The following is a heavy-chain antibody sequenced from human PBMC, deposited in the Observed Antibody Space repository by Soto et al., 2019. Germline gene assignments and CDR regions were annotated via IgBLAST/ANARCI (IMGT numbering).Heavy chain of an antibody. D-gene: IGHD6-6*01. Sequence: TLSRTCTVSCGSISSYYCSWIRQPAGKGLEWIGRIYTSWSTNYNPSLKSRDTMSVDTSKNHFSLDLSSVTAADTAVYYCARSYSIAARSLYYYGMDVWGQGTTVTVSS. CDR3: ARSYSIAARSLYYYGMDV. CDR1: CGSISSYY. CDR2: IYTSWST. V-gene: IGHV4-4*07. J-gene: IGHJ6*02.